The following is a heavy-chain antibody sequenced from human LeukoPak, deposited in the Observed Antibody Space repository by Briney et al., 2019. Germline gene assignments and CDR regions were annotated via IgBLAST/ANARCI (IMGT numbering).Heavy chain of an antibody. J-gene: IGHJ2*01. CDR2: INPDSGGT. CDR3: ARGRASWYFDL. Sequence: ASVKVSCMASGYTFTDYYLHWVRQAPGQGLEWMGWINPDSGGTKSAQKFQGRVTLTRDTSISTAYMELNNLRSDDTAVYFCARGRASWYFDLWGRDTLVTVSS. CDR1: GYTFTDYY. V-gene: IGHV1-2*02.